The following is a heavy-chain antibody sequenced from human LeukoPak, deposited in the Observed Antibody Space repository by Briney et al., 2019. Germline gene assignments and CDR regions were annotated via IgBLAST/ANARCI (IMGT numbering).Heavy chain of an antibody. Sequence: PSETLSLTCTVSGGSISSSSYYWGWVRQPQGSGLEWIGSIFYSGILYYSPSLKSRVTISVDTSKNQFSLKLTSVTAADTAVYYCARAPIAVAGAGHEYFDYWGQGTLVTVSS. J-gene: IGHJ4*02. V-gene: IGHV4-39*01. D-gene: IGHD6-19*01. CDR2: IFYSGIL. CDR3: ARAPIAVAGAGHEYFDY. CDR1: GGSISSSSYY.